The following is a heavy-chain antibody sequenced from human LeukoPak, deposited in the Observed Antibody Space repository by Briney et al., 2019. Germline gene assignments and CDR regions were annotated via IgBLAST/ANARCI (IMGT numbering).Heavy chain of an antibody. CDR3: AKDVPAAYFDY. CDR1: GFAFSNYS. CDR2: VRYDESTK. D-gene: IGHD2-2*01. Sequence: GGSLRLSCAASGFAFSNYSMHWVRQAPGKGLEWVAFVRYDESTKFYADSVKGRFTISRDNSKTTLYLQMNSLRAEDTAVYYCAKDVPAAYFDYWGQGTLVTVSS. V-gene: IGHV3-30*02. J-gene: IGHJ4*02.